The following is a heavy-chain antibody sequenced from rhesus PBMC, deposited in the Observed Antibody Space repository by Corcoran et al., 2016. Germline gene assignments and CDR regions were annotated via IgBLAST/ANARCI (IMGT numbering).Heavy chain of an antibody. D-gene: IGHD4-29*01. J-gene: IGHJ4*01. CDR2: IYSSTGNT. CDR3: ARVDGSRYFDY. Sequence: QVQLKESGPGLVKPSETLSLTCAVSGDSISSGYGWGWIRQPPGKGLEGIVTIYSSTGNTYYDPSLKSRVTISKDTSKNQFSLKLSSVTAADTAVYYCARVDGSRYFDYWGQGVLVTVSS. V-gene: IGHV4S7*01. CDR1: GDSISSGYG.